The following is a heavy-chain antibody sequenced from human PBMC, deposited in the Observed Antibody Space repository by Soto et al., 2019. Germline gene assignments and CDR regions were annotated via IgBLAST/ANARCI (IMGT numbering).Heavy chain of an antibody. CDR2: INTANGDT. Sequence: QVQLVQSGAEVKKPAASVKLSCKASGYTFTSYAVHWVRQAPGQRLESMGWINTANGDTKYSQNFPSRATITRDTSASTAYMELSSLTSEDTAVYFCARAPSGYYFDRWGQGTLVTVSS. CDR3: ARAPSGYYFDR. J-gene: IGHJ4*02. V-gene: IGHV1-3*04. D-gene: IGHD3-10*01. CDR1: GYTFTSYA.